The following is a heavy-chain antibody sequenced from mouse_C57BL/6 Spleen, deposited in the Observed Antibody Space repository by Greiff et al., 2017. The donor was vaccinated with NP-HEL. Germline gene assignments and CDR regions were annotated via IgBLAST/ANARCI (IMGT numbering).Heavy chain of an antibody. J-gene: IGHJ3*01. CDR3: ARGGDGYYQFAY. CDR2: IWSGGST. V-gene: IGHV2-2*01. Sequence: QVQLKESGPGLVQPSQSLSITCTVSGFSLTSYGVHWVRQSPGKGLEWLGVIWSGGSTDYNAAFISRLSISKDNSKSQVFFKMNSLQADDTAIYYWARGGDGYYQFAYWGQGTLVTVSA. D-gene: IGHD2-3*01. CDR1: GFSLTSYG.